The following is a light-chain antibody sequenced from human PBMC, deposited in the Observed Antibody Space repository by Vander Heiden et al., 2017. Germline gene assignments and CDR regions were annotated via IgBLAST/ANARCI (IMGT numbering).Light chain of an antibody. CDR2: DAS. J-gene: IGKJ4*01. V-gene: IGKV3-11*01. CDR3: QQRSNWPPLT. Sequence: EIVLTHSPATLSFSPGQRATLSCRASPSVSSNLACTQQKLAQAPSILIDDASNRATGIPARFSGSGSGTDFTITISSLEPEDVVVYYCQQRSNWPPLTFGGGTKVEIK. CDR1: PSVSSN.